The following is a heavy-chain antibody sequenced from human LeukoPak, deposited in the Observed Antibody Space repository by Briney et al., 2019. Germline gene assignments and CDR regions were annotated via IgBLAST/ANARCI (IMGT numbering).Heavy chain of an antibody. Sequence: PGGTLRLSCAASGFTFRKYAMTWVRQAPGKGLEWVSSITYSGGDTYYADSVKGRFTISRDNSKDTLYPQLGSLRAEDTAVYYCAKSAGSSFALEMYFQDWGQGTLV. J-gene: IGHJ1*01. D-gene: IGHD6-13*01. CDR2: ITYSGGDT. CDR3: AKSAGSSFALEMYFQD. V-gene: IGHV3-23*01. CDR1: GFTFRKYA.